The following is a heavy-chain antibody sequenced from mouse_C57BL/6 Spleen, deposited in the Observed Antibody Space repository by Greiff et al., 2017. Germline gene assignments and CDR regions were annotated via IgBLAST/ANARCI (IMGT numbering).Heavy chain of an antibody. CDR2: IDPETGGT. D-gene: IGHD5-1*01. Sequence: VKLMESGAELVRPGASVTLSCKASGYTFTDYEMHWVKQTPVHGLEWIGAIDPETGGTAYNQKFKGKAILTADKSSSTAYMELRSLTSEDSAVYYCTRYVPPYAMDYWCQGTSVTVSS. CDR1: GYTFTDYE. V-gene: IGHV1-15*01. CDR3: TRYVPPYAMDY. J-gene: IGHJ4*01.